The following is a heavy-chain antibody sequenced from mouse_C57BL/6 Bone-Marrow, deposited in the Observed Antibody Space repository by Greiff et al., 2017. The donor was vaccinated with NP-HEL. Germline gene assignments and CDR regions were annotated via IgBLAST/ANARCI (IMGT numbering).Heavy chain of an antibody. CDR2: IHPSDSDT. J-gene: IGHJ3*01. D-gene: IGHD2-5*01. CDR1: GYTFTSYW. CDR3: AMGAGAYYSNYPFAY. V-gene: IGHV1-74*01. Sequence: QVQLQQPGAELVKPGASVKVSCKASGYTFTSYWMHWVKQRPGQGLEWIGRIHPSDSDTNYNQKFKGKATLTVDKSSSTAYMQLSSLTSEDSVVYYCAMGAGAYYSNYPFAYWGQGTLVTVSA.